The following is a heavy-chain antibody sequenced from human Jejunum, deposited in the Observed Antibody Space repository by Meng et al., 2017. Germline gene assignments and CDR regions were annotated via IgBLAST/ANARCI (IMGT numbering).Heavy chain of an antibody. CDR3: ARLHSSSSGEVFDY. CDR2: IIPIFGTA. Sequence: GQRVQSGAGGKKPGSSVKVSCKASGGTFSSYAISWVRQAPGQGLEWMGGIIPIFGTANYAQKFQGRVTITADESTSTAYMELSSLRSEDTAVYFCARLHSSSSGEVFDYWGQGTLVTVSS. J-gene: IGHJ4*02. CDR1: GGTFSSYA. V-gene: IGHV1-69*01. D-gene: IGHD6-6*01.